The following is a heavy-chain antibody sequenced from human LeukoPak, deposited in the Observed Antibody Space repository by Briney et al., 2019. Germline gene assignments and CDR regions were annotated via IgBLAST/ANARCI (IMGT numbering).Heavy chain of an antibody. CDR1: GFTFSSYA. J-gene: IGHJ3*02. CDR2: ISYDGSNK. D-gene: IGHD3-22*01. CDR3: ARGYYDSSGCAFDI. V-gene: IGHV3-30*04. Sequence: GGSLRLSCAASGFTFSSYAMHWVRQAPGKGLEWVAVISYDGSNKYYADSVKGRFTISRDNSKNTLYLQMNSLRAEDTAVYYCARGYYDSSGCAFDIWGQGTMVTVSS.